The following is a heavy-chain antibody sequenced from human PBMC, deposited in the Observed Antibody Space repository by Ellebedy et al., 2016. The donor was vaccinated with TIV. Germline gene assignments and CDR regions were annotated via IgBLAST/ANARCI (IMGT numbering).Heavy chain of an antibody. CDR3: ARLSNTNSFFDY. D-gene: IGHD2-2*01. V-gene: IGHV3-23*01. CDR2: ISAHGADT. CDR1: GFTFSKYA. Sequence: GESLKISXAASGFTFSKYAMSWVRQAPGKGLEWVSSISAHGADTQYADSVMGRFTISRDNSKNTLILRMNSLRGDDTATYFCARLSNTNSFFDYWGQGTLVTVSS. J-gene: IGHJ4*02.